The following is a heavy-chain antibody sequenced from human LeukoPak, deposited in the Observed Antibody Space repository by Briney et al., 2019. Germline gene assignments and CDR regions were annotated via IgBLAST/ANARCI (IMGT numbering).Heavy chain of an antibody. Sequence: SETLSLTCAVYGGSFSGYHWSWIRQPPGKGLEWIGEINHSGSTNYNPSLKSRVTISVDTSKNQFSLKLSSVTAADTAVYYCARVLAAADNYFDYWGQGTLVTVSS. J-gene: IGHJ4*02. CDR1: GGSFSGYH. D-gene: IGHD6-13*01. CDR2: INHSGST. V-gene: IGHV4-34*01. CDR3: ARVLAAADNYFDY.